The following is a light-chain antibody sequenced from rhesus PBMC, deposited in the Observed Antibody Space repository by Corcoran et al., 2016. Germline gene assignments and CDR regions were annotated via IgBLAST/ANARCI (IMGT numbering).Light chain of an antibody. Sequence: DIQMTQSPSSLSASVGDKVTITCRASQGISSWLAWYQPKPGNAPERLVYAASSLKSGVPSRFSGVGSGADCTLTIISLPPEDFAVYYCLQQNSYPLTFGGGTKVEIK. J-gene: IGKJ4*01. CDR1: QGISSW. CDR3: LQQNSYPLT. CDR2: AAS. V-gene: IGKV1S11*01.